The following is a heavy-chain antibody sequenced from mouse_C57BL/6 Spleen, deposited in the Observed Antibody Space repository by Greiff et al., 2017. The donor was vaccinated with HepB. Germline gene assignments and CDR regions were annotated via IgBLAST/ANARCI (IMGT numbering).Heavy chain of an antibody. V-gene: IGHV3-6*01. Sequence: EVQLQESGPGLVKPSQSLSLTCSVTGYSITSGYYWNWIRQFPGNKLEWMGYISYDGSNNYNPSLKNRISITRDTSKNQFFLKLNSVTTEDTATYYWARERDYSNWFAYWGQGTLVTVSA. J-gene: IGHJ3*01. D-gene: IGHD2-5*01. CDR3: ARERDYSNWFAY. CDR2: ISYDGSN. CDR1: GYSITSGYY.